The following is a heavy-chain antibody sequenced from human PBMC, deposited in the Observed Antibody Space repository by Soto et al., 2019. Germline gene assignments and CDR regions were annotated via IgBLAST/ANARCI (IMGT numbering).Heavy chain of an antibody. D-gene: IGHD2-15*01. CDR3: AIQSSGRFDY. CDR2: ISYDGSNK. V-gene: IGHV3-30*03. CDR1: GFTFSSYG. J-gene: IGHJ4*02. Sequence: QVQLVESGGGVVQPGRSLRLSCAASGFTFSSYGMHWVRQAPGKGLEWVAVISYDGSNKYYADSVKGRFTISRDNSKNTLYLQMNSLRAEDTAVYYCAIQSSGRFDYWGQGTLVTVSS.